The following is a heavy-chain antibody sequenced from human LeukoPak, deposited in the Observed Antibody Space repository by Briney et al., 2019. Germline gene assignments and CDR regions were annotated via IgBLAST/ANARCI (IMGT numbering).Heavy chain of an antibody. D-gene: IGHD2-15*01. V-gene: IGHV4-39*07. CDR1: GGSISSSSYY. J-gene: IGHJ4*02. CDR2: IYYSGTT. Sequence: PSETLSLTCTVSGGSISSSSYYWGWIRQPPGKGLEWIGSIYYSGTTYYSPSLTSRVTISVDTSKNQFSLKLSSVTAADTAVYYCARLPPHSSSVVAATFSDYWGQGTLVTVSS. CDR3: ARLPPHSSSVVAATFSDY.